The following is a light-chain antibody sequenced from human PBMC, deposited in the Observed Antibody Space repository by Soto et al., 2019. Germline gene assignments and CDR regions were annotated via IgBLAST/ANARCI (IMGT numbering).Light chain of an antibody. CDR3: CSYAGSSTFGVV. CDR1: SSDVGSYNL. J-gene: IGLJ2*01. Sequence: QSSLTQPASVSGSPGQSITISCTGTSSDVGSYNLVSWYQQHPGNAPKLMIYEGSKRPSGVSNRFSGSKSGNTASLTISGLQAEDEADYYCCSYAGSSTFGVVFGGGTKLTVL. CDR2: EGS. V-gene: IGLV2-23*03.